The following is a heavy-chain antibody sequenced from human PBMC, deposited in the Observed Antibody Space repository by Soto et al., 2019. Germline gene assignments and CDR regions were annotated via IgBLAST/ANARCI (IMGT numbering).Heavy chain of an antibody. CDR3: ARTSVAQSEDYFDY. J-gene: IGHJ4*02. CDR2: TRSNNGKT. CDR1: GYSFTTYG. Sequence: ASVKVSCKTSGYSFTTYGISWVRQAPGQGLEWMGWTRSNNGKTKYAQKFQGRVTMTTDKSTNTVHMELRSLRSGDTAVYYCARTSVAQSEDYFDYWGQGTLVTVSS. V-gene: IGHV1-18*01. D-gene: IGHD5-12*01.